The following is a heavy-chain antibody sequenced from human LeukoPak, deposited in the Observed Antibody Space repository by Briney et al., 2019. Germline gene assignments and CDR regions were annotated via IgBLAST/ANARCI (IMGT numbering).Heavy chain of an antibody. J-gene: IGHJ4*02. V-gene: IGHV3-9*01. CDR3: AKGVTGTTFFDY. CDR2: ISWNSGSI. Sequence: PGRSLRLSCAASGFTFDDYAMHWVRQAPGKGLEWVSGISWNSGSIGYADSVKGRFTISRDNAKNSLYLQMNSLRAEDTASYYCAKGVTGTTFFDYWGQGTLVTVSS. D-gene: IGHD1-7*01. CDR1: GFTFDDYA.